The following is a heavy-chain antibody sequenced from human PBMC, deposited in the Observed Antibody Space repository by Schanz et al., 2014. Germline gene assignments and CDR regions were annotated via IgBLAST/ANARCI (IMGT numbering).Heavy chain of an antibody. J-gene: IGHJ4*02. D-gene: IGHD5-12*01. CDR1: GDTFRSYT. CDR3: ARTGYDPSLTH. CDR2: IIPITGIT. Sequence: QVQLVQSGAEVKKPGSSVKVSCKASGDTFRSYTINWVRHAPGQGLEWMGRIIPITGITNYAQKFQGRVTFTDDKTTSTAFVEVNSMRAEATAVYYCARTGYDPSLTHWGQGTLVTVSS. V-gene: IGHV1-69*09.